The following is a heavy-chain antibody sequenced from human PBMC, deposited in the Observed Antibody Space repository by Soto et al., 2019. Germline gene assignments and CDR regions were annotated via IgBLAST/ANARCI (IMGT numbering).Heavy chain of an antibody. Sequence: QVQLVESGGGVVQPGRSMRLSCAASGFTFSSYGMHWVRQAPGKGLEWVAVIWYDGSNKYYADSVKGRFTISRDNSKNTLYLQMNSLRAEDSAVYCCARDSGDSSGWYYYYSYCMDVWGQGTTVTVSS. CDR1: GFTFSSYG. V-gene: IGHV3-33*01. D-gene: IGHD6-19*01. J-gene: IGHJ6*02. CDR3: ARDSGDSSGWYYYYSYCMDV. CDR2: IWYDGSNK.